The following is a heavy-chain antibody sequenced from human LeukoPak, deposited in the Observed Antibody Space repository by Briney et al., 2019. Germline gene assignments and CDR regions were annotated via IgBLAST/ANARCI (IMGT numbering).Heavy chain of an antibody. J-gene: IGHJ4*02. D-gene: IGHD4/OR15-4a*01. CDR3: AREGRMSMGIEY. V-gene: IGHV4-34*01. CDR2: INHGGST. Sequence: SETLSLTCAVYGGSLSGYYCSWIRQSPGKGLEWSGEINHGGSTNYNPSLKSRVTMSVDTSKNHFSLKLSSVTAADTAVYFCAREGRMSMGIEYWGQGTLVTVSS. CDR1: GGSLSGYY.